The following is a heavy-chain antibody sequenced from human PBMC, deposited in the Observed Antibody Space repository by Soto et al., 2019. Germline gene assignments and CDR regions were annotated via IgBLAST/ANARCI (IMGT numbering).Heavy chain of an antibody. CDR1: GGSISDYY. V-gene: IGHV4-59*01. J-gene: IGHJ4*02. Sequence: QVQLQESGPGLVKPSETLSLTCTVSGGSISDYYWSWIRQPPGKGMELVGHIYHSGTNNYNPSLKSRVTMSVDTSKKQISLRLSSVTAADTAVYYCARVVGAIDYWFQGTLVTDS. CDR2: IYHSGTN. CDR3: ARVVGAIDY. D-gene: IGHD1-26*01.